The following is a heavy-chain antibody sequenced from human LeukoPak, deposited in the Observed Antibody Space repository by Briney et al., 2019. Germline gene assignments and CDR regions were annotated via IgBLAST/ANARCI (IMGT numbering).Heavy chain of an antibody. CDR2: ISSSGSTI. V-gene: IGHV3-48*03. Sequence: PGGSLRLSCAASGFTFCSYEMNWVRQAPGKGLEWVSYISSSGSTIYYADSVKGRFTISRDNAKNSLYLQMNSLRAEDTAVYYCARDFPSITMVRGVIYFDYWGQGTLVTVSS. D-gene: IGHD3-10*01. CDR1: GFTFCSYE. J-gene: IGHJ4*02. CDR3: ARDFPSITMVRGVIYFDY.